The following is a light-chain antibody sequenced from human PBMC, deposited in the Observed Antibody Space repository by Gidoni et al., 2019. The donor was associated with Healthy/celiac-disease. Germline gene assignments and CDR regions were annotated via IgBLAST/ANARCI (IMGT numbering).Light chain of an antibody. CDR3: QRSYSTPRT. J-gene: IGKJ1*01. Sequence: DIQMTQFPSSLSASVGDRVTIPCRASQSIRHYLNWYQQKPGKAPKLLIYAASSLQSGVPSRFSSSGSRTDFTLTISSLQPEDFATYYCQRSYSTPRTFGQGTKVEIK. V-gene: IGKV1-39*01. CDR2: AAS. CDR1: QSIRHY.